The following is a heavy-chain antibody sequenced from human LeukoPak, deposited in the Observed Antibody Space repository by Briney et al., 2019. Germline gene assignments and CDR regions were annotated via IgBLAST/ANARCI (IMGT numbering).Heavy chain of an antibody. V-gene: IGHV3-33*01. D-gene: IGHD2-2*01. Sequence: GGSLRLSCAASGFTFSSYGMHWVRQAPGKGLEWVAVIWYDGSNKYYADSVKGRFTISRDNSKNTLYLQMNSLRAEDTAVYYCARGDCSSTSCYFGEFIGYYYYGMDVWGQGTTVTVSS. J-gene: IGHJ6*02. CDR1: GFTFSSYG. CDR3: ARGDCSSTSCYFGEFIGYYYYGMDV. CDR2: IWYDGSNK.